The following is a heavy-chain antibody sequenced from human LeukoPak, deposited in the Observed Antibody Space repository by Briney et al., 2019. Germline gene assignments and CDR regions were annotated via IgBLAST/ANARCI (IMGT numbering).Heavy chain of an antibody. J-gene: IGHJ5*02. CDR1: GGSISSYY. V-gene: IGHV4-4*07. D-gene: IGHD3-10*01. CDR3: ARDRYYHGSGSNWFDP. Sequence: SETLSLTCTVSGGSISSYYWSWIRQPAGKGLEWIGRIYASGNTNYNPSLKSRVTISVDTSKNQFSLKLSSVTAADTAVYYCARDRYYHGSGSNWFDPWGQGTLVTVSS. CDR2: IYASGNT.